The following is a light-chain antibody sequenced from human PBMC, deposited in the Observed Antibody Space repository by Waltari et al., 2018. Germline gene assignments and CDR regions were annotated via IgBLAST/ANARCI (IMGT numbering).Light chain of an antibody. CDR3: MQGTHWPIT. CDR1: QSLVDSDGNTY. J-gene: IGKJ5*01. V-gene: IGKV2-30*01. CDR2: EGS. Sequence: DVVMTQSPLSLPVTLGQPASISCRSSQSLVDSDGNTYLNWFQQRPGQSPRRLIYEGSDRDSGVPDRFSGSGSGTDFTLKISRVEAEDLGIYYCMQGTHWPITFGQGTRLEIK.